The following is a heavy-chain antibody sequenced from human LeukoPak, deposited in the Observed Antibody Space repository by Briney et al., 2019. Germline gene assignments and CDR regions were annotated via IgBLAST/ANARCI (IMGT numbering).Heavy chain of an antibody. Sequence: GGSLRLSCAASGFTFSSHWMSWVRQAPGKGLEWVANINQDGSEKYYVDSVKGRFTISRDNAKKSLYLQMNSLRAEDTAVYYCARTGYIDEGFDYWGQGTLVTVSS. D-gene: IGHD1-1*01. V-gene: IGHV3-7*04. CDR1: GFTFSSHW. J-gene: IGHJ4*02. CDR3: ARTGYIDEGFDY. CDR2: INQDGSEK.